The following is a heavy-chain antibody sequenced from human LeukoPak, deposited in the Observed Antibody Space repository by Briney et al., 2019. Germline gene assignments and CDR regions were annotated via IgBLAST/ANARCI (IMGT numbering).Heavy chain of an antibody. D-gene: IGHD2-2*01. CDR2: INSDGSST. CDR1: GFTFSSYW. CDR3: AKPSCSSTSCSPSFYYYGMDV. J-gene: IGHJ6*02. V-gene: IGHV3-74*01. Sequence: GGSLRLSCAASGFTFSSYWMHWVRQAPGKGLVWVSRINSDGSSTSYADSVKGRFTISRDNSKNTLCLQMSSLRAEDTAVYYCAKPSCSSTSCSPSFYYYGMDVWGQGTTVTVSS.